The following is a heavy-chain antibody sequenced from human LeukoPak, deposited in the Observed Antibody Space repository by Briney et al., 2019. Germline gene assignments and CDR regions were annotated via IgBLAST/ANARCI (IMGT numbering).Heavy chain of an antibody. J-gene: IGHJ5*02. D-gene: IGHD3-9*01. CDR2: ISAYNGNT. CDR1: GYTFTSYG. Sequence: ASVKVSCKASGYTFTSYGISWVRQAPGRGLEWMGWISAYNGNTNYAQKLQGRVTMTTDTSTSTAYMELRSLRSDDTAVYYCARDGDELRYFDWLLGDWFDPWGQGTLVTVSS. V-gene: IGHV1-18*01. CDR3: ARDGDELRYFDWLLGDWFDP.